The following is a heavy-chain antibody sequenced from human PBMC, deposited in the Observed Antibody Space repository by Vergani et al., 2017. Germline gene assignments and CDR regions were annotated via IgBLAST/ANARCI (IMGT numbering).Heavy chain of an antibody. CDR2: IIPIFGTA. Sequence: QVQLVQSGAEVRKPGSSVKVSCKASGGTFSSYAISWVRQAPGQGLEWMGRIIPIFGTANYAQKFQGRVTITADKSTSTAYMDLSRLRSEDTAMYYCARDQDDSSGYSYWGQGTLVTVSS. D-gene: IGHD3-22*01. V-gene: IGHV1-69*14. CDR3: ARDQDDSSGYSY. J-gene: IGHJ4*02. CDR1: GGTFSSYA.